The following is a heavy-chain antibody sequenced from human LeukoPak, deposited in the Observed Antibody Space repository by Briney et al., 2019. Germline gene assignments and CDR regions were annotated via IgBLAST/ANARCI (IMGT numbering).Heavy chain of an antibody. Sequence: PGGSLRLSCAASGFTFSSYAMHWVSQAPGKGLEWVAVISYDGSNKYYADSVKGRFTISRDNSKNTLYLQMNSLRAEDTAVYYCAREGTTYYYGSGSYYRRYNWFDPWGQGTLVTVSS. J-gene: IGHJ5*02. CDR3: AREGTTYYYGSGSYYRRYNWFDP. D-gene: IGHD3-10*01. CDR2: ISYDGSNK. CDR1: GFTFSSYA. V-gene: IGHV3-30-3*01.